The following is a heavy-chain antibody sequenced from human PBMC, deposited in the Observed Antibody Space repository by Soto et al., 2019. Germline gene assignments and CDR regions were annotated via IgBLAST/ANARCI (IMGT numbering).Heavy chain of an antibody. CDR3: ARVGLVGANWDTPYFDY. CDR2: IYYSGST. V-gene: IGHV4-30-4*01. J-gene: IGHJ4*02. Sequence: PSETLSLTCTVSGGSISSGDYYWSWIRQPPGKGLEWIGYIYYSGSTYYNPSLKSRVTISVDTSKNQFSLKLSSVTAADTAVYYCARVGLVGANWDTPYFDYWGQGTLVTVSS. CDR1: GGSISSGDYY. D-gene: IGHD1-26*01.